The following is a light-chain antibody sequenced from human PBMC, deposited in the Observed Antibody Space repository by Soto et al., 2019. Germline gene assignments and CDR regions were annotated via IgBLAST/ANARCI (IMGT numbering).Light chain of an antibody. CDR1: QSILYSSNNKNY. J-gene: IGKJ1*01. CDR2: WAS. V-gene: IGKV4-1*01. Sequence: DIVMTQSPDSLAVSLGERATINCKSSQSILYSSNNKNYLAWYQQKPGQPPKLLIYWASTRESGVPDRFSGSGSGTDFTLTISSLQAGDVAGYYCQQYYDAPQTFGQGTKVEIK. CDR3: QQYYDAPQT.